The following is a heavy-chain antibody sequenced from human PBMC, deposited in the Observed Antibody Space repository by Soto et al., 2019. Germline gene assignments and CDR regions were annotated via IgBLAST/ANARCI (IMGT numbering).Heavy chain of an antibody. Sequence: QVQLVQSGAEVKKPGSSVKVSCKASGGTFSSYTISWVRQSPGQGLEWMGRIIPILGIANYAQKFQGRVRITRDKSTSTSYMELSSLRSEDTAVYYCARDYPDYGVYGGSAFDIWCQGTMVTVSS. CDR3: ARDYPDYGVYGGSAFDI. V-gene: IGHV1-69*08. J-gene: IGHJ3*02. D-gene: IGHD4-17*01. CDR1: GGTFSSYT. CDR2: IIPILGIA.